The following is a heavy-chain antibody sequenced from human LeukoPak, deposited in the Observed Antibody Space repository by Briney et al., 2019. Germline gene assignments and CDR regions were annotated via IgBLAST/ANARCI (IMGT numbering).Heavy chain of an antibody. CDR2: ITTSSTYI. D-gene: IGHD6-19*01. J-gene: IGHJ4*02. CDR1: GFTFSSYS. V-gene: IGHV3-21*01. CDR3: ARGKYSSGWFDY. Sequence: GGSPRLSCAASGFTFSSYSMSWVRQAPGKGLEWVSSITTSSTYISYADSVKGRFTISRDNAKNSLYLQMNSLRAEDTAVYYCARGKYSSGWFDYWGQGTLVTVSS.